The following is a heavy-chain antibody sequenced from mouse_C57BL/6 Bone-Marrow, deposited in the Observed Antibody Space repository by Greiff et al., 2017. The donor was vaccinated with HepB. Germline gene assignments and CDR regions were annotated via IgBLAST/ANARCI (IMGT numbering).Heavy chain of an antibody. CDR1: GYTFTDYY. Sequence: VQGVESGPELVKPGASVKISCKASGYTFTDYYINWVKQRPGQGLEWIGWIFPGSGSTYYNEKFKGKATLTVDKSSSTAYMLLSSLTSEDSAVPEITTVVATRAYWGQGTLVTVSA. CDR2: IFPGSGST. D-gene: IGHD1-1*01. CDR3: TTVVATRAY. V-gene: IGHV1-75*01. J-gene: IGHJ3*01.